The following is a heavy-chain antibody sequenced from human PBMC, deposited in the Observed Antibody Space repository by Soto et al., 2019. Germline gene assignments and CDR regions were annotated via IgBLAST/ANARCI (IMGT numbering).Heavy chain of an antibody. CDR3: ASSGAGSGDF. Sequence: ASETLSLTCTVSGASMSGYSCILIRQPPGRGLEWIGLVFNSGTTNYNPSLKSRVSMSVDTYNNQISLKIYSVTAADTAVYYCASSGAGSGDFWGQGTLVTVSS. V-gene: IGHV4-59*01. CDR1: GASMSGYS. J-gene: IGHJ4*02. D-gene: IGHD3-10*01. CDR2: VFNSGTT.